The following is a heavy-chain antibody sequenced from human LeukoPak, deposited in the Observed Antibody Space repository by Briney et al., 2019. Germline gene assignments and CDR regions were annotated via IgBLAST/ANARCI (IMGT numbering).Heavy chain of an antibody. D-gene: IGHD7-27*01. V-gene: IGHV3-53*01. J-gene: IGHJ4*02. Sequence: GGSLRLSCAASGFIVSNYYMNWVRQAPGKGLECVSVIYNGGATYYADSVKGRFTISRDNSKNTLYLQMNSLRAEDTAVYYCARGVEANWVFDYWGQGTLVTVSS. CDR3: ARGVEANWVFDY. CDR2: IYNGGAT. CDR1: GFIVSNYY.